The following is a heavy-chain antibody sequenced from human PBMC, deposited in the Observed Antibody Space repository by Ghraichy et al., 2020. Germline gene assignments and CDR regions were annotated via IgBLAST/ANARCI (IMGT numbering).Heavy chain of an antibody. CDR2: ISYSSSAI. CDR3: ARGVNINSSGRFDP. V-gene: IGHV3-48*02. D-gene: IGHD2/OR15-2a*01. CDR1: GFTFSSYS. Sequence: GGSLRLSCAASGFTFSSYSMNWVRQAPGKGLGWVSYISYSSSAIYYADSVKGRFTISRDNAKNSLYLQMNSLRDEDTAVYYCARGVNINSSGRFDPWGQGTQVTVSS. J-gene: IGHJ5*02.